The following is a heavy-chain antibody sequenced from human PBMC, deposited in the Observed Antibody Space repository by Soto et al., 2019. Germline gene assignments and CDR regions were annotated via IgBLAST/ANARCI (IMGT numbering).Heavy chain of an antibody. V-gene: IGHV4-61*01. CDR3: ARELRGYSYGSDWFDP. CDR1: GCSGSSGRYY. CDR2: IYYSGST. J-gene: IGHJ5*02. D-gene: IGHD5-18*01. Sequence: SETLSLTCPFSGCSGSSGRYYWRWIRQPPGKGLEWIGYIYYSGSTNYNPSLKSRVTISVDTSKNQFSLKLSSVTAADTAVYYCARELRGYSYGSDWFDPWGQGTLVTVSS.